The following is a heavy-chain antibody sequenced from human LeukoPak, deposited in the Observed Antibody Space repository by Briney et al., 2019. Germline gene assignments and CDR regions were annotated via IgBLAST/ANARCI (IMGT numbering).Heavy chain of an antibody. J-gene: IGHJ4*02. D-gene: IGHD3-22*01. V-gene: IGHV4-30-4*01. CDR2: IYYSGST. CDR3: ARGSPSDYYDSSGHYFSN. CDR1: GGSISSGDYY. Sequence: SQTLSLTCTVSGGSISSGDYYWSWIRQPPGKGLEWIGYIYYSGSTYYNPSLKSRVTISVDTSKNQFSLKLSSVTAADTAVYYCARGSPSDYYDSSGHYFSNWGQGTLVTVSS.